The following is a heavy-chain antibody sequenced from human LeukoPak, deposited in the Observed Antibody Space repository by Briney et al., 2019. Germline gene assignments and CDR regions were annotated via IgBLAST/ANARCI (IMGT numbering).Heavy chain of an antibody. CDR1: GYTFTSYG. CDR3: ARDPDILTGYYYYYGMDV. D-gene: IGHD3-9*01. V-gene: IGHV1-18*01. Sequence: ASVTVSCKASGYTFTSYGISWVRQAPGQGLEWMGWISAYNGNTNYAQKLQGRVTMTTDTSTSTAYMELRNLRSDDTAVYYCARDPDILTGYYYYYGMDVWGQGTTVTVSS. J-gene: IGHJ6*02. CDR2: ISAYNGNT.